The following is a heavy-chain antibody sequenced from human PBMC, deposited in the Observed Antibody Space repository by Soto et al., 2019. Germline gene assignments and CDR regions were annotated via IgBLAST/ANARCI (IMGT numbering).Heavy chain of an antibody. CDR3: AASHDSSGYYLIYYYGMDV. V-gene: IGHV1-58*01. Sequence: ASVKVSCKASGFTFTSSAVQWVRQARGQRLEWIGWIVVGSGNTNYAQKFQERVTITRDMSTSTAYMELSSLRSEDTAVYYCAASHDSSGYYLIYYYGMDVWGQGTTVTVSS. CDR1: GFTFTSSA. D-gene: IGHD3-22*01. CDR2: IVVGSGNT. J-gene: IGHJ6*02.